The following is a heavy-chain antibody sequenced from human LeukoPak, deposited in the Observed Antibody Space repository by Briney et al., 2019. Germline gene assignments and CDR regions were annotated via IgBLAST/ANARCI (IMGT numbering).Heavy chain of an antibody. Sequence: PSGGSLRLSCAASGFPFSSYEMRWLRQAPGKGLEWVAHISGSSGNILYSDSVKGRFSVSRDNANNVLYLQMNSLRVEDTAVYYCAREKIPALVFDPWGQGTLVTVSP. D-gene: IGHD6-13*01. CDR3: AREKIPALVFDP. V-gene: IGHV3-48*03. J-gene: IGHJ5*02. CDR1: GFPFSSYE. CDR2: ISGSSGNI.